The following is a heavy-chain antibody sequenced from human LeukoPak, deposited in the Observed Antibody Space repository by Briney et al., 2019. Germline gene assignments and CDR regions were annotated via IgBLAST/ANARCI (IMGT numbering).Heavy chain of an antibody. CDR2: IGQDGNGK. Sequence: PGGSLRLSCAASGFTFSSYWMSWVRQAPGKGLEWVANIGQDGNGKNYVDSVKGRFPISRDNAKNSLYLQMDSLRAEDTAIYYCARDYWWNYDYWGQGTLVTVSS. D-gene: IGHD1-7*01. J-gene: IGHJ4*02. CDR1: GFTFSSYW. V-gene: IGHV3-7*01. CDR3: ARDYWWNYDY.